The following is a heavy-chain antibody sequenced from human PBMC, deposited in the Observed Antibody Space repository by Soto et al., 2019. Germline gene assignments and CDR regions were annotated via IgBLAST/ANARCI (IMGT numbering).Heavy chain of an antibody. D-gene: IGHD2-15*01. CDR1: GGSISSYY. CDR3: ARRIAILAADYGMDV. CDR2: IHYSGST. V-gene: IGHV4-59*08. Sequence: QVHLQESGPGLVKPSETLSLTCTVSGGSISSYYWTWIRQPPGKRLEWIGYIHYSGSTNYSPSLKTRVTISVDTSKKQFSLTLSSVTAADTAVYYCARRIAILAADYGMDVWGQGTTVTVSS. J-gene: IGHJ6*02.